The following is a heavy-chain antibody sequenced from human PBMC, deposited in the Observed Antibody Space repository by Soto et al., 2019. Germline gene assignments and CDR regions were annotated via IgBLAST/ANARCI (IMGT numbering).Heavy chain of an antibody. Sequence: QVQLVESGGGVVQPGRSLRLSCAPSGFTFSSYGMHWVRQAPGKGLEWVAVISYDGSNKYYADSVKGRFTISRDNSKNTLYLQINSPRAEDTAVYYCAKILQLGDYAYYYYGMDVWGQGTTVTVSS. J-gene: IGHJ6*02. CDR1: GFTFSSYG. CDR2: ISYDGSNK. CDR3: AKILQLGDYAYYYYGMDV. D-gene: IGHD4-17*01. V-gene: IGHV3-30*18.